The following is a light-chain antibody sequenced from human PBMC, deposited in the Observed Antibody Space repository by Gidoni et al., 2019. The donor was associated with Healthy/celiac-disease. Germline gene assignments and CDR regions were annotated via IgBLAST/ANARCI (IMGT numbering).Light chain of an antibody. Sequence: EIVLTQSPGTLSLSPGERATLSCRASQSVTSGHLAWYQQKPGQAPGLLIYGASSRATGIPDRFSGSGSGTDFTLTISRLEPEDFAVYYCQQYGSSPFTFGPGTKVDIK. V-gene: IGKV3-20*01. CDR2: GAS. CDR1: QSVTSGH. J-gene: IGKJ3*01. CDR3: QQYGSSPFT.